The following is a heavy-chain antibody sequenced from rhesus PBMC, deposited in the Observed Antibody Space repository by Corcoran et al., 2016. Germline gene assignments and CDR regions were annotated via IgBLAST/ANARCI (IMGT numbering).Heavy chain of an antibody. D-gene: IGHD6-25*01. CDR2: IGGSSGST. V-gene: IGHV4-99*01. CDR3: LGSWKGGYFDY. Sequence: QVQLQESGPGLVKPSETLSLTCAVSGYSISSWYYCGWLRQPPGKGLEWIGYIGGSSGSTYYNPSLKSRVTISKDTSKNQFSLKRSSVTAADTAVYYCLGSWKGGYFDYWGQGVLVTVSS. CDR1: GYSISSWYY. J-gene: IGHJ4*01.